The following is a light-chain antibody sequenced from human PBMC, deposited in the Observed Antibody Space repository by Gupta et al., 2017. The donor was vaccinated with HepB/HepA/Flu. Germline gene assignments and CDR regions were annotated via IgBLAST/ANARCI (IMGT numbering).Light chain of an antibody. V-gene: IGLV2-14*03. CDR1: RSDVGSNNY. CDR2: DVS. Sequence: QSALTQPASVSGSPGQSITISCTGSRSDVGSNNYVSWYQQHPGKVPKLIIYDVSNRPSGVSNRFSGSKSGNTASLTISGLQADDEADYYCSSYTSSNTLVFGTGTKVTVL. J-gene: IGLJ1*01. CDR3: SSYTSSNTLV.